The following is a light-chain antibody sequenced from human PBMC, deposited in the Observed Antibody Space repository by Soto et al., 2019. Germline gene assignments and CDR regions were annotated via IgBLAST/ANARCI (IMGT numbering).Light chain of an antibody. CDR2: AVS. V-gene: IGLV2-14*01. J-gene: IGLJ1*01. CDR1: SSDVGYYNY. Sequence: QSALTQPASVSGSPGQSITISCTGTSSDVGYYNYVSWYQQHPGKAPKLIIYAVSNRPSGVSNRFSGSKSGNTASLTISGLQAEEEADYYCSSYTSSSTLYVFVTGTKVTVL. CDR3: SSYTSSSTLYV.